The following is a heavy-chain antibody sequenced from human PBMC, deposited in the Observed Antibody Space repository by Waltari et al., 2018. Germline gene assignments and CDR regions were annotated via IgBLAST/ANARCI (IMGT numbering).Heavy chain of an antibody. D-gene: IGHD2-21*01. CDR3: ARDKGAYCGGDCYSNWFDP. Sequence: QVQLQESGPGLVKPSETLSLTCTVSGGSISSHYWSWIRQPPGQGLEWIGYIYYSGSTNYNPSLKSRVTISVDTSKNQFSLKLSSVTAADTAVYYCARDKGAYCGGDCYSNWFDPWGQGTLVTVSS. V-gene: IGHV4-59*11. J-gene: IGHJ5*02. CDR2: IYYSGST. CDR1: GGSISSHY.